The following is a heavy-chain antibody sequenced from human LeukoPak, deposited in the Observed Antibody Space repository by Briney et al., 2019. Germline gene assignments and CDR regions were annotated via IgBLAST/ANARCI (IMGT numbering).Heavy chain of an antibody. J-gene: IGHJ4*02. Sequence: GGSLRLSCAASGLTFIDLSMKWVRQAPGKGLEWVSAISSSSGYIDYADSVKGRFTISRDNAKNSLYLQVNSLRAEDTAVYYCARQYYDALSGFYTADFYFDLWGQGTQVTVSS. CDR3: ARQYYDALSGFYTADFYFDL. D-gene: IGHD3-3*01. CDR1: GLTFIDLS. V-gene: IGHV3-21*01. CDR2: ISSSSGYI.